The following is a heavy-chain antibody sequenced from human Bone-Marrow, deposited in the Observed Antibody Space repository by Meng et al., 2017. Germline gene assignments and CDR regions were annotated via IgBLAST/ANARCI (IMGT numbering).Heavy chain of an antibody. J-gene: IGHJ6*02. D-gene: IGHD2-15*01. Sequence: GESLKISCAASGFTFSSYSMTWLRQAPGKGPEWVSSISGSSSHIFYADSVEGRFTISRDNARSSVYLQMNSLRAEDTAVYYCARDCSDYYGMDVWGQGTTVTVSS. CDR1: GFTFSSYS. CDR2: ISGSSSHI. CDR3: ARDCSDYYGMDV. V-gene: IGHV3-21*04.